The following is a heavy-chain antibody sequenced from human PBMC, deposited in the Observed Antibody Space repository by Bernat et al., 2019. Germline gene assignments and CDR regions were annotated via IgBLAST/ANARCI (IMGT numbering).Heavy chain of an antibody. Sequence: EVQLVESGGGLVQPGGSLRLSCAASGFTFSSYEMNWVRQAPGKGLEWVSYISSSGSTIYYADSVKGRFTISRDNAKNSLYLQMNSLRAEDTAVYYCARWGVRNAAVGDELGYWGQGTLVTVSS. CDR3: ARWGVRNAAVGDELGY. J-gene: IGHJ4*02. CDR2: ISSSGSTI. CDR1: GFTFSSYE. D-gene: IGHD6-13*01. V-gene: IGHV3-48*03.